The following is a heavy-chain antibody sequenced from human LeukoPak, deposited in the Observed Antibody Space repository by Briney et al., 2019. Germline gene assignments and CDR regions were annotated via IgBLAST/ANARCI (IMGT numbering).Heavy chain of an antibody. Sequence: SVMVSCKASGFTFTTFAIQWVRQARGQRLEWIGWIVVGSGDTNYAQNFQERVAITRDLSTMTAYMELSSLRSEDTAVYYCASDYGDLKQSPFDYWGQGTLVTVSS. D-gene: IGHD4-17*01. CDR2: IVVGSGDT. J-gene: IGHJ4*02. CDR3: ASDYGDLKQSPFDY. V-gene: IGHV1-58*02. CDR1: GFTFTTFA.